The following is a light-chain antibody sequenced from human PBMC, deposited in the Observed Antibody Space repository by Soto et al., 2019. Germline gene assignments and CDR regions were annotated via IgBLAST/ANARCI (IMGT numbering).Light chain of an antibody. J-gene: IGLJ2*01. Sequence: QSALTQPASVSGSPGQSITISCTGTSSDVGGYNSVSWYQQHQGKDPKLMIYDVSNRTSGVSNRFSGSKSGNTASLTISGLQAEDEDDYYCSSYTSSSTLVVFGGGTKLTVL. CDR3: SSYTSSSTLVV. CDR1: SSDVGGYNS. V-gene: IGLV2-14*01. CDR2: DVS.